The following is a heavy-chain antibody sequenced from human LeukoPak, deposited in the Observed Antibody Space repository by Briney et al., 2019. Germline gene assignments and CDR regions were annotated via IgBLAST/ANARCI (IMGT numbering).Heavy chain of an antibody. CDR3: ARGLNWNYSLDY. D-gene: IGHD1-7*01. CDR2: INHSGST. Sequence: SETLSLTCAVYGGSFSGYYWSWIRQPPGKGLEWIGEINHSGSTNYNPSLKSRVTISVDTSKNQFSLKLSSVTAADTAVYYCARGLNWNYSLDYRGQGTLVTVSS. V-gene: IGHV4-34*01. J-gene: IGHJ4*02. CDR1: GGSFSGYY.